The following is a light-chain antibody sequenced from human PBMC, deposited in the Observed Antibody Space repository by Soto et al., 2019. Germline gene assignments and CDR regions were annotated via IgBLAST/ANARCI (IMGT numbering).Light chain of an antibody. V-gene: IGLV2-14*03. CDR2: DVS. J-gene: IGLJ2*01. CDR3: SSYTSSSTYEV. Sequence: QSVLTQPASVSGSPGQSITISCTGTSSDIGSYNHVSCYQHHPGRDPKLMIYDVSNRPSGVSNRFSGSKSGDTASLTISGLHAEDEADYYGSSYTSSSTYEVLGGGSKLTVL. CDR1: SSDIGSYNH.